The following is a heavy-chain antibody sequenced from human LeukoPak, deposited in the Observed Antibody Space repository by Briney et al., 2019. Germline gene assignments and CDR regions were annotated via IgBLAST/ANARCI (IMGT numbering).Heavy chain of an antibody. V-gene: IGHV3-48*03. J-gene: IGHJ4*02. CDR1: GFTFSSYE. CDR3: AARSSGRSY. CDR2: ISSSSSTI. D-gene: IGHD6-19*01. Sequence: GGSLRLSCAASGFTFSSYEMNWVRQAPGEGREWVSYISSSSSTIYYADSVKGRFTISRDNAKNSLYLQMNSLRAEDTAVYYCAARSSGRSYWGQGTLVTVSS.